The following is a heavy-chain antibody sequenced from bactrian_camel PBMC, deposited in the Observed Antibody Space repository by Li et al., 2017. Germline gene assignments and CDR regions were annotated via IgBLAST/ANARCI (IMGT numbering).Heavy chain of an antibody. CDR1: GFPFTSYG. CDR3: VRVSVIDY. Sequence: VQLVESGGGLVQAGGSLRLSCAASGFPFTSYGMLWVRQAPGKGLEWVSSINSGGGATYYADSVKGRFAISRDNGKNVVYLQLNSLKTEDEAMYYCVRVSVIDYWGQGTQVTVS. CDR2: INSGGGAT. V-gene: IGHV3S40*01. J-gene: IGHJ4*01.